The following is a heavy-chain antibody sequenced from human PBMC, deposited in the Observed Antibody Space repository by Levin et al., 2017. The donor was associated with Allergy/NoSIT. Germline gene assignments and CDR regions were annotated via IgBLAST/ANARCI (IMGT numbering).Heavy chain of an antibody. CDR3: ATLPMVTAWGDY. D-gene: IGHD5-18*01. Sequence: GGSLRLSCAASGFTFSSYWMHWVRQAPGKGLVWVSRIHSDGRSTNYADSVKGRFTISRDNAKNTLYLQMNSLRAEDTAVYYCATLPMVTAWGDYWGQGTLVTVSS. J-gene: IGHJ4*02. CDR1: GFTFSSYW. V-gene: IGHV3-74*01. CDR2: IHSDGRST.